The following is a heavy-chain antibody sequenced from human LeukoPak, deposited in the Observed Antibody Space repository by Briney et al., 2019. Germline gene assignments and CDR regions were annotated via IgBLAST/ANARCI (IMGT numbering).Heavy chain of an antibody. CDR3: ARDRYSSSWGYYYYYMDV. D-gene: IGHD6-13*01. V-gene: IGHV4-61*02. CDR2: IYTSGST. CDR1: GGSISSGSYY. J-gene: IGHJ6*03. Sequence: SETLSLTCTVSGGSISSGSYYWSWIRQPAGKGLEWIGRIYTSGSTNYNPSLKSRVTISVDTSKNQFSLKLSSVTAADTAVYYCARDRYSSSWGYYYYYMDVWGKGTTVTTSS.